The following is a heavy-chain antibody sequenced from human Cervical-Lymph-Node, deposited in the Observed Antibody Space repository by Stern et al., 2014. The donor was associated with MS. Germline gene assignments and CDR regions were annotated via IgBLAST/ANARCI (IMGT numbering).Heavy chain of an antibody. D-gene: IGHD4-17*01. CDR3: ARDYGDYAFDY. V-gene: IGHV5-51*01. CDR1: GYSFTANW. Sequence: EDQLVESGAEVKKPGESLKISCKGSGYSFTANWIAWVRQMPGKGLEWMGIIYPGDSDTRYSPSLQGQVTIAADKSIGTASLRWSSLKASDTAMYYCARDYGDYAFDYWGQGTLVTVSS. J-gene: IGHJ4*02. CDR2: IYPGDSDT.